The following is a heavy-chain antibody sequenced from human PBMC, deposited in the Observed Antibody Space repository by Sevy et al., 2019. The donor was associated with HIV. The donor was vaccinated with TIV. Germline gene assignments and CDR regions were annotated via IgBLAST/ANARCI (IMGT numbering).Heavy chain of an antibody. CDR2: IYYNSGST. J-gene: IGHJ4*02. V-gene: IGHV4-59*01. D-gene: IGHD3-10*01. CDR3: ARGRVYGSGSYSFDD. Sequence: SETLSLTCTVSGDSISSYYWNWIRQSPGKGLEWIGYIYYNSGSTNYNPSLKSRVTMSVDTSKNQFSLKLGPVTAADTAVYYCARGRVYGSGSYSFDDWGRGALVTVSS. CDR1: GDSISSYY.